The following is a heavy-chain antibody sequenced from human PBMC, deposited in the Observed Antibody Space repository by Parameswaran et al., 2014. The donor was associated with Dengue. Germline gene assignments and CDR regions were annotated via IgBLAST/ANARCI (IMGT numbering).Heavy chain of an antibody. J-gene: IGHJ3*02. V-gene: IGHV4-34*01. D-gene: IGHD3-10*02. Sequence: SETLSLTCTVSGGSTSLYYWSWIRQPPGKGLEWIGEINHSGSTNYNPSLKSRVTISVDTSKNQFSLKLSSVTAADTAVYYCARANTMYAFDIWGQGTMVTVSS. CDR2: INHSGST. CDR1: GGSTSLYY. CDR3: ARANTMYAFDI.